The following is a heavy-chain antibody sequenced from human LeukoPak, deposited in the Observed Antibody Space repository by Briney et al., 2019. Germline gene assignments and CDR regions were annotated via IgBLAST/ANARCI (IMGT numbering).Heavy chain of an antibody. J-gene: IGHJ4*02. CDR1: GYTFTGYY. CDR2: INPSGGST. Sequence: ASVKVSCKASGYTFTGYYMHWVRQAPGQGLEWMGIINPSGGSTSYAQKFQGRVTMTRDTSTSTVYMELSSLRSEDTAVYYCARDRITMVRGVIPSLGYWGQGTLVTVSS. D-gene: IGHD3-10*01. V-gene: IGHV1-46*01. CDR3: ARDRITMVRGVIPSLGY.